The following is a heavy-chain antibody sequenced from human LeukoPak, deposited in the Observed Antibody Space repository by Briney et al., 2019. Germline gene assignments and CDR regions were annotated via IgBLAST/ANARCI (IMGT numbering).Heavy chain of an antibody. Sequence: PSETLSLTCTVSGGSISSYYWSWIQQPPGKGLEWIGYIYYSGSTNYNPSLKSRVTISVDTSKNQFSLKLSSVTAADTAVYYCARVYCGGDCYLAGAFDIWGQGTMVTVSS. CDR3: ARVYCGGDCYLAGAFDI. J-gene: IGHJ3*02. D-gene: IGHD2-21*02. CDR2: IYYSGST. V-gene: IGHV4-59*01. CDR1: GGSISSYY.